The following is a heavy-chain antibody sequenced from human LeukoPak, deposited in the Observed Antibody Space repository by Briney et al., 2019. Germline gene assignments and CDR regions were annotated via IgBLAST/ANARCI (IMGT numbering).Heavy chain of an antibody. CDR1: GGSISSCY. J-gene: IGHJ3*02. V-gene: IGHV4-4*07. CDR3: ARHLTFGFGSGDAFDI. Sequence: PSETLSLICTVSGGSISSCYWSWIRQRAGKGPQWIGRIYSSGYTYYNPSLKSRVTMSVDTPKNHFSLMVTSVTAADTAVYYCARHLTFGFGSGDAFDIWGQGVMVTASS. D-gene: IGHD6-19*01. CDR2: IYSSGYT.